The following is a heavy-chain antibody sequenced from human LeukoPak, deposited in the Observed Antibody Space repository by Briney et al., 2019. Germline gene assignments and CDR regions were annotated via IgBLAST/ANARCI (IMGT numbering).Heavy chain of an antibody. CDR3: AXXXXXXXXXXXXSYYYYGMDV. CDR2: ISAYNGNT. J-gene: IGHJ6*02. CDR1: GYTFTSYG. V-gene: IGHV1-18*01. Sequence: ASVKVSCKASGYTFTSYGISWVRQAPGQGLEWMGWISAYNGNTNYAQKLQGRVTMTTDTSTSTAYMELRSLRSDDTAVYYCAXXXXXXXXXXXXSYYYYGMDVWGQGTTVTVSS.